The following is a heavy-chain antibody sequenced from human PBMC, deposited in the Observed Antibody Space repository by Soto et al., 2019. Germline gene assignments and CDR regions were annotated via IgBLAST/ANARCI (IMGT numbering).Heavy chain of an antibody. V-gene: IGHV3-23*01. D-gene: IGHD3-3*01. J-gene: IGHJ4*02. CDR3: AKMEFDYHFWSISEQ. CDR2: ISGSVGIT. CDR1: GFAFSSYA. Sequence: GGSPRLSCAASGFAFSSYAMSWVRQDPGKGLEWVSAISGSVGITYYADSVKGRFTISRDNSKNTLYLQMNSLRAEDTAVYYCAKMEFDYHFWSISEQWGKETLVSASS.